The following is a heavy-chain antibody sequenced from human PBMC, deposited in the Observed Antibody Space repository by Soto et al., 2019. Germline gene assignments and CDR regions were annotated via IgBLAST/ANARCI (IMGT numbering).Heavy chain of an antibody. CDR1: GFIFSAYA. D-gene: IGHD1-1*01. J-gene: IGHJ5*02. V-gene: IGHV3-23*01. Sequence: EGQLLESGGGLVQPGESLRLSCAASGFIFSAYAMTWVRQAPGKGLEWVSAISGAGGSAYADSVRGHFTISRDNSKQMLYLQMDNLRAEDTAVYYCASHDPGARFDPWGQGTLVIVSS. CDR3: ASHDPGARFDP. CDR2: ISGAGGSA.